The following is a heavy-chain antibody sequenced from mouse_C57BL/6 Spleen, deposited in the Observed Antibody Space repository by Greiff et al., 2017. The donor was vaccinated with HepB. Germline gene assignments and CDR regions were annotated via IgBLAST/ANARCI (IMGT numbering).Heavy chain of an antibody. D-gene: IGHD2-3*01. V-gene: IGHV3-6*01. Sequence: VQLQQSGPGLVKPSQSLSLTCSVTGYSITSGYYWNWIRQFPGNKLEWMGYISYDGSNNYNPSLKNRISITRDTSKNQFFLKLNSVTTEDTATYYCARRDGYYDYFDYWGQGTTLTVSS. J-gene: IGHJ2*01. CDR2: ISYDGSN. CDR3: ARRDGYYDYFDY. CDR1: GYSITSGYY.